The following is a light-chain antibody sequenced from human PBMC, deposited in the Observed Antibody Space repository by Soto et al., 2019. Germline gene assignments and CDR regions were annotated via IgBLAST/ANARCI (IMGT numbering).Light chain of an antibody. CDR2: AVR. CDR1: NSDVGRYNS. Sequence: QSVLTQPHSVSGSPGQSVTISCTGTNSDVGRYNSVSWYQQLPGKAPKIIISAVRQRPSGVPDRFSGSKSGSTASLTISGLQADDEADYFCFSYTANDNWVFGGGTKVTVL. CDR3: FSYTANDNWV. J-gene: IGLJ3*02. V-gene: IGLV2-11*01.